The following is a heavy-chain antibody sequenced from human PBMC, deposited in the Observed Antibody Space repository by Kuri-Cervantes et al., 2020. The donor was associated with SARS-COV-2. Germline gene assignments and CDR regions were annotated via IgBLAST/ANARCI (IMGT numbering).Heavy chain of an antibody. D-gene: IGHD2-2*01. CDR1: GFSLSTSGMC. CDR2: IDWDDDK. V-gene: IGHV2-70*11. CDR3: ARIRRVEYCSSTSRPSYYYGMDV. Sequence: SGPTLVKPTQTLTLTCTFSGFSLSTSGMCVSWIRQPPGKALEWLARIDWDDDKYYSTSLKTRLTISKDTSKNQVVLTMTNMDPVDTATYYCARIRRVEYCSSTSRPSYYYGMDVWAQGTT. J-gene: IGHJ6*02.